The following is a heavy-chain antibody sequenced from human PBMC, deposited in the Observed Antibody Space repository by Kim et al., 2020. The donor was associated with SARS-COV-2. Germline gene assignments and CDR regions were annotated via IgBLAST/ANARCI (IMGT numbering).Heavy chain of an antibody. CDR3: MCGPAADY. D-gene: IGHD6-25*01. V-gene: IGHV3-7*01. Sequence: GGSLRLYCAASGFTFSSYWMTWVRQGLGKGLEWVGNIKQDGSEKYYMDSVKGRFTISRDNAKNSLYLQMNSLRAEDTAVYYCMCGPAADYWGQGTLGTV. CDR1: GFTFSSYW. J-gene: IGHJ4*02. CDR2: IKQDGSEK.